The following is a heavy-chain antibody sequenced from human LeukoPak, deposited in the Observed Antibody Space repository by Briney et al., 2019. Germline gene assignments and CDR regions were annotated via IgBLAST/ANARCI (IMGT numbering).Heavy chain of an antibody. CDR3: AKGRGTAVTSAANC. J-gene: IGHJ4*02. CDR1: GFTFSSYT. Sequence: PGGSLRLSCATSGFTFSSYTMNWVRQTPGKGLQWVSTISDGSRNTHYADSVNGRFTISRDDFLNVVYLQMNSLRAEDTAVYYCAKGRGTAVTSAANCWGQGTLVTVSS. V-gene: IGHV3-23*01. CDR2: ISDGSRNT. D-gene: IGHD4-17*01.